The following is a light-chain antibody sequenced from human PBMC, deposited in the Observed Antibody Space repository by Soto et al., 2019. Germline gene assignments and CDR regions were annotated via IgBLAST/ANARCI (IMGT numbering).Light chain of an antibody. Sequence: QSVLPQPASVSGSPGQPVTISCTGTSSDVGGYDYVSWYQQRPGKAPKLLIYDVTKRPSGVPDRFSGSKSGNTASLTISGLQAEDEADFYCCSYGGSFPYVFGTGTKVTVL. CDR3: CSYGGSFPYV. V-gene: IGLV2-11*01. CDR1: SSDVGGYDY. CDR2: DVT. J-gene: IGLJ1*01.